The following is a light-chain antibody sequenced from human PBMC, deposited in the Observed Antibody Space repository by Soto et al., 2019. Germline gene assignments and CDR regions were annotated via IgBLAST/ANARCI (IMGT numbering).Light chain of an antibody. V-gene: IGKV1-5*03. Sequence: DIQMTQSPSTLSASVGDRVTITCRASQSISIWLAWYQQKPGKAPKLLIYKASTLKSGVPSRFSGSGSGTEFTLTISSLQPEDFATYYCQQFNNFSWTFGQGTKVEIK. J-gene: IGKJ1*01. CDR3: QQFNNFSWT. CDR1: QSISIW. CDR2: KAS.